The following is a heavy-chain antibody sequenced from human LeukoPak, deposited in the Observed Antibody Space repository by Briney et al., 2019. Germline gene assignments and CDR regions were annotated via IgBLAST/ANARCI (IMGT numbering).Heavy chain of an antibody. CDR1: GFSVSNNY. D-gene: IGHD6-19*01. Sequence: GGSLRLSCAASGFSVSNNYMTWVRQAPGKGLEWVSIIYSGGSTYYADSVKGRFTISRDSSKNTLYLQMNSLRAEDTAVYYCARDPAWLAHADWGQGTLVIVAS. CDR3: ARDPAWLAHAD. CDR2: IYSGGST. J-gene: IGHJ4*02. V-gene: IGHV3-53*01.